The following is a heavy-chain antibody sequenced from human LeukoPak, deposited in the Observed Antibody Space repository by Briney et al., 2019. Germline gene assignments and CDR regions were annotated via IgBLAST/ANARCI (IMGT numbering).Heavy chain of an antibody. J-gene: IGHJ4*02. V-gene: IGHV3-74*01. CDR2: INSDGSRT. CDR3: ARGGLYAYYFDY. Sequence: PGGSLRLSCAASGFTFSSYWIHWVRQVPGKGLVWVSRINSDGSRTNYADSVKGRFTISRDNAKNTLYLQMNSLSAEDTAVYYCARGGLYAYYFDYWGRGTLVTVSS. D-gene: IGHD2/OR15-2a*01. CDR1: GFTFSSYW.